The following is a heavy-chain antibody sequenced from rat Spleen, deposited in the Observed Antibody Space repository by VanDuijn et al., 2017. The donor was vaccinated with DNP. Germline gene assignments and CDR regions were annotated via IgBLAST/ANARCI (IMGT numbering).Heavy chain of an antibody. CDR3: VRWNSGHFDY. CDR2: IRYDGGYT. D-gene: IGHD4-3*01. V-gene: IGHV5-22*01. CDR1: GFTFSDYN. J-gene: IGHJ2*01. Sequence: EEQLVGSGGGLVQPGRSLKLSCVASGFTFSDYNMVWVRQGPKKGLEWVAYIRYDGGYTKYGDSVKGRFTISRDNAKSTLYLQMNSLRSEDMATYYCVRWNSGHFDYWGQGVMVTVSS.